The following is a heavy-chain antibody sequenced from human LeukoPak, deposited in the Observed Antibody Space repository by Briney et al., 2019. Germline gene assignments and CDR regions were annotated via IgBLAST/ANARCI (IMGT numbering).Heavy chain of an antibody. CDR3: ARYDDSSGFYPNDAFDI. D-gene: IGHD3-22*01. V-gene: IGHV4-59*01. CDR1: GGSISSYY. J-gene: IGHJ3*02. Sequence: SETLSLTCTVSGGSISSYYWSWIRQPPGKGLEWIGYIYYIGSTNYNPSLKSRVTISVDRSKNQFSLKLSSVTAADTAVYYCARYDDSSGFYPNDAFDIWGQGTKVTVSS. CDR2: IYYIGST.